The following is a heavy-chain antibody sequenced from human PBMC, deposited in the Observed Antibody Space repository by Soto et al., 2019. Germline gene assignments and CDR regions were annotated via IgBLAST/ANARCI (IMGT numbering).Heavy chain of an antibody. CDR2: ISYDGSNK. J-gene: IGHJ4*02. Sequence: VGSLRLSCAASGFTFSSYGMHWVRQAPGKGLEWVAVISYDGSNKYYADSVKGRFTISRDNSKNTLYLQMNSLRAEDTAVYYCAKGGGSTDYWGQGTLVTVSS. D-gene: IGHD3-10*01. V-gene: IGHV3-30*18. CDR1: GFTFSSYG. CDR3: AKGGGSTDY.